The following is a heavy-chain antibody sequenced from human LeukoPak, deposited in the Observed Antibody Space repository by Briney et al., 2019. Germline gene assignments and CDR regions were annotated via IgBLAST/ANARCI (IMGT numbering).Heavy chain of an antibody. V-gene: IGHV4-4*08. CDR3: ARDRSSTSRALDAFDI. D-gene: IGHD2-2*01. Sequence: SETLSLTCTVSGGSFSSYYWSWIRQPPGKGLEWIGRIYTSGSTNYNPSLKSRVTISVDTSKNQFSLKLSSVTAADTAVYYCARDRSSTSRALDAFDIWGQGTMVTVSS. CDR1: GGSFSSYY. CDR2: IYTSGST. J-gene: IGHJ3*02.